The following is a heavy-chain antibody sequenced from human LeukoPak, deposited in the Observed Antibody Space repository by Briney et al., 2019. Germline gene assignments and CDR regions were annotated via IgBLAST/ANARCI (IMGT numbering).Heavy chain of an antibody. D-gene: IGHD5-18*01. CDR1: GGSLSGYY. CDR2: INHSGST. CDR3: ARGGSTWIQLYDWFDP. Sequence: SETLSLTCAVYGGSLSGYYWSWIRQPPGKGLEWIGEINHSGSTNYNPSLKSRVTISVDTSKNQFSLKLSSVTAADTAVYYCARGGSTWIQLYDWFDPWGQGTLVTVSS. V-gene: IGHV4-34*01. J-gene: IGHJ5*02.